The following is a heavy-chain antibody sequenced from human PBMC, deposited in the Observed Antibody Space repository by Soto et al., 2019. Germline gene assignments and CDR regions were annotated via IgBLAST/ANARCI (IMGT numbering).Heavy chain of an antibody. CDR1: GGSISSYY. Sequence: QVQLQESGPGLVKPSETLSLTCTVSGGSISSYYWSWIRQPPGKGLEWIGYIYYSGSTNYNPSLKSRVXXSXDXXKNQFSLKLSSVTAADTAVYYCASRVGGPYNWFDPWGQGTLVTVSS. V-gene: IGHV4-59*08. CDR3: ASRVGGPYNWFDP. J-gene: IGHJ5*02. CDR2: IYYSGST.